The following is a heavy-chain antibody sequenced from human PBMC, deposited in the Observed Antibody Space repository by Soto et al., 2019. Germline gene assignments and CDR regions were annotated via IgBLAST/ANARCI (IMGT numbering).Heavy chain of an antibody. Sequence: QVQLVESGGGLVKPGGSLRLSCAVSGFTFSDYYMTWIRQAPGKGLEWVSYISSSTSHTNYADSVKGRFTISRDNAKNSLFLQMNSLRAEDTALYYCARGRAAPADYFDFWGQGTLVTVSS. CDR3: ARGRAAPADYFDF. CDR1: GFTFSDYY. J-gene: IGHJ4*02. D-gene: IGHD6-13*01. CDR2: ISSSTSHT. V-gene: IGHV3-11*05.